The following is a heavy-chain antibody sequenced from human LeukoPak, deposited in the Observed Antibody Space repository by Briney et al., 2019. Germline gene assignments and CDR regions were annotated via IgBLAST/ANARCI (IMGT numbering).Heavy chain of an antibody. J-gene: IGHJ4*02. CDR1: GYTFTSYG. CDR3: ASEVPRTSYFDY. D-gene: IGHD1-1*01. CDR2: ISAYNGNT. V-gene: IGHV1-18*01. Sequence: ASVKVSCKASGYTFTSYGISWVRQAPGQGLEWMGWISAYNGNTNYAQKLQGRVTVTTDTSTSTAYMELRSLRSDDTAVYYCASEVPRTSYFDYWGQGTLVTVSS.